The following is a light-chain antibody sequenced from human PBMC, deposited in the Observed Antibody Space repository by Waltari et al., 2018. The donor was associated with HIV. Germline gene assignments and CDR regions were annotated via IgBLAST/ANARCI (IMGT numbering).Light chain of an antibody. CDR2: EDS. Sequence: SYELTQPPSVSVSPGQTARITCSGDALPKKYASWYQLKSGQAPMLVIYEDSKRPSGIPGRFSGTSSGTMATVTISGAQVEDEADYYCFSTDNVGDPCVFGGGTKVTVL. V-gene: IGLV3-10*01. CDR1: ALPKKY. CDR3: FSTDNVGDPCV. J-gene: IGLJ3*02.